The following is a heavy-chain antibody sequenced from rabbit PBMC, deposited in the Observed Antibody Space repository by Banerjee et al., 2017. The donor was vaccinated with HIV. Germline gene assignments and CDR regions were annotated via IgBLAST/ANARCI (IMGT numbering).Heavy chain of an antibody. CDR3: AREDPHYAGYAGYGYGAFDP. CDR2: IDPVFGST. J-gene: IGHJ2*01. CDR1: GFDFSSYG. V-gene: IGHV1S47*01. D-gene: IGHD6-1*01. Sequence: QEQLVESGGGLVQPGGSLKLSCKASGFDFSSYGVSWVRQAPGKGLEWIGYIDPVFGSTWYASWVNGRFTISRSTSLNTVDLKMTSLTAADTATYFCAREDPHYAGYAGYGYGAFDPWGQGTLVTVS.